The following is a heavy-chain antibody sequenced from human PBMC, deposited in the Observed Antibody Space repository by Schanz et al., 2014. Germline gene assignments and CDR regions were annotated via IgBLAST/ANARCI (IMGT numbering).Heavy chain of an antibody. D-gene: IGHD5-18*01. Sequence: EVQLVESGGGLVQPGGSLRLSCTASGFTFSSYSMNWVRQAPGRGLEWVSIISGSGGNTYYADAVRGRFTISRDNSKTTVYLQMSSLRAEDTAVYYCAKDAENTAMITDYFDYWGQGTMVTVSS. V-gene: IGHV3-23*04. J-gene: IGHJ4*02. CDR1: GFTFSSYS. CDR2: ISGSGGNT. CDR3: AKDAENTAMITDYFDY.